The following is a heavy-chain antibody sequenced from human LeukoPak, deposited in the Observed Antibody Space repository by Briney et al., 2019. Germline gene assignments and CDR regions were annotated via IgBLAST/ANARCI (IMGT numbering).Heavy chain of an antibody. CDR2: IIPIFGTE. D-gene: IGHD6-13*01. CDR1: GGTFSSYA. V-gene: IGHV1-69*05. Sequence: SVKVSCKASGGTFSSYAISWVRQAPGQGLEWMGRIIPIFGTEKYAQKFQGRVTLITDETTSTAYMELSSLRSEDTAVDYCSTHKSSSWRNNWFDPWGQGTLVTVSS. J-gene: IGHJ5*02. CDR3: STHKSSSWRNNWFDP.